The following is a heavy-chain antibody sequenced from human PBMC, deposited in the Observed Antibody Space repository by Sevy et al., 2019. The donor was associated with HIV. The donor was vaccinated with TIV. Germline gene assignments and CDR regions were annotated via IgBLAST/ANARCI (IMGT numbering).Heavy chain of an antibody. V-gene: IGHV3-33*08. CDR2: IWYDGTNE. CDR3: AREGLLEWLFSFDY. Sequence: GGSLRLSCAASGFTFSSYWMSWVRQAPGKGLEWVAVIWYDGTNEYYADSVKGRFTISRDNSKNTQYLQMNSLRAEDTAVYYCAREGLLEWLFSFDYWGQGTLVTVSS. D-gene: IGHD3-3*01. CDR1: GFTFSSYW. J-gene: IGHJ4*02.